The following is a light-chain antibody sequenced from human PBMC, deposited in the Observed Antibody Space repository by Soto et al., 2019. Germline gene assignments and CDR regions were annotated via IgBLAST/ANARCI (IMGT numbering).Light chain of an antibody. CDR1: SSNIGNNA. Sequence: SVLTQPPSVSEAPRQRVTISCSGSSSNIGNNAVNWYQQLPGKAPKLLIYYDDLLPSGVSDRFSGSKSGTSASLAISGLQSEDEADYYCAAWDDSLNGRGVFGGGTKLTVL. CDR3: AAWDDSLNGRGV. J-gene: IGLJ2*01. V-gene: IGLV1-36*01. CDR2: YDD.